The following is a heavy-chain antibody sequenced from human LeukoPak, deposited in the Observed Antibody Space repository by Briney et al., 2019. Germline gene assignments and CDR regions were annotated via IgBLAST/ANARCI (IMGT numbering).Heavy chain of an antibody. CDR3: ARADRVGIAAAQDY. J-gene: IGHJ4*02. CDR1: GGTFSSYA. Sequence: ASVKVSCKASGGTFSSYAISWVRQAPGQGLEWMGRIIPILGIANYAQKFQGRVTITADKSTSTAYMELSSLISEDTAVYYCARADRVGIAAAQDYWGQGTLVTVSS. CDR2: IIPILGIA. D-gene: IGHD6-13*01. V-gene: IGHV1-69*04.